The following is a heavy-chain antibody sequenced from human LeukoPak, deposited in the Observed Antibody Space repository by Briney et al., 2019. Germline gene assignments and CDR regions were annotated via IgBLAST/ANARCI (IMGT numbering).Heavy chain of an antibody. CDR3: AKDGRDSSSWYDPHFDY. CDR2: ISGDGGST. Sequence: AGGSLRLSCAASGFTFDDYAMHWVRHAPGKGLEWVSLISGDGGSTYYADSVKGRFTISRDNSKNSLYLQMNSLRTEDTALYYCAKDGRDSSSWYDPHFDYWGQGTLVTVSS. D-gene: IGHD6-13*01. J-gene: IGHJ4*02. CDR1: GFTFDDYA. V-gene: IGHV3-43*02.